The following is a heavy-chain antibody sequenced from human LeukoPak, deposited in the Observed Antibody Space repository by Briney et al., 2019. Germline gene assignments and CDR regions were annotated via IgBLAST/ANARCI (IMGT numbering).Heavy chain of an antibody. Sequence: ASVKVSCKVSGYTLSELSMHWVRQAPGKGLEWMGGFDPEDGETIYAQKFQGRVTMTEDTSTDTAYMELSSLRSEDTAVYYCATSEVIAAAGSFDYWGQGTLVTVSS. V-gene: IGHV1-24*01. D-gene: IGHD6-13*01. CDR3: ATSEVIAAAGSFDY. J-gene: IGHJ4*02. CDR2: FDPEDGET. CDR1: GYTLSELS.